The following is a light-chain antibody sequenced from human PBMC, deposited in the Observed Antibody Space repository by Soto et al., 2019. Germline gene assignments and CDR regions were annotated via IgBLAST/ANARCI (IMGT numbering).Light chain of an antibody. CDR3: CSYAGSYTFGV. V-gene: IGLV2-11*01. Sequence: QSVLTQPRSVSGSPGQSVTISCTGTSSDVGGYNYVSWYQQHPGKAPKLMIYDVSKRPSGVPDRFSGSKSGNTASLTISGLQAEAEADYYCCSYAGSYTFGVFGGGTKLTVL. J-gene: IGLJ2*01. CDR1: SSDVGGYNY. CDR2: DVS.